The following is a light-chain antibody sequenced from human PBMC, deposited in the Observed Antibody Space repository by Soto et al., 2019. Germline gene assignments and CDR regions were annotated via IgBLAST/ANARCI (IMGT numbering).Light chain of an antibody. V-gene: IGKV3-20*01. Sequence: EIVLTQSPVTLSLSPGERATLSCRASQSVRTYLAWYQVKPGQAPRLLIYDASSRASGVPARFSGSGSGTDFTLTISRLEPEDFAVYYCQQYGNSPRSFGGGTKVDIK. J-gene: IGKJ4*01. CDR2: DAS. CDR1: QSVRTY. CDR3: QQYGNSPRS.